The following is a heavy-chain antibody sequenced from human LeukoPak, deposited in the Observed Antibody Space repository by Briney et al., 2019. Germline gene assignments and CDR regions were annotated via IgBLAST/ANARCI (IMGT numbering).Heavy chain of an antibody. Sequence: GGSLRLSCVASGFSFSIYGMTWVRQAPGKVLEWVANIKQDGSEKYYVDSVKGRFTISRDNAKNSLYLQMNSLRAEDTAVYYCAREGSGWYEISGYFDYWGQGTLVTVSS. CDR2: IKQDGSEK. CDR1: GFSFSIYG. V-gene: IGHV3-7*01. J-gene: IGHJ4*02. CDR3: AREGSGWYEISGYFDY. D-gene: IGHD6-19*01.